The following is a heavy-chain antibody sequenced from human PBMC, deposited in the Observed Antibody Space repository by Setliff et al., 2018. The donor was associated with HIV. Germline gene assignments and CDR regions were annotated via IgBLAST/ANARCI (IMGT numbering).Heavy chain of an antibody. D-gene: IGHD7-27*01. CDR1: GFTFSAHG. J-gene: IGHJ4*02. Sequence: GGSLRLSCIASGFTFSAHGMHWVRQAPGKGLEWVAFINYDVSYEHYADSVKDRVTISRDNSKDTLYLQMNSLRAEDTAVYFCVRDKNWAFDYWGQGVLVTVSS. V-gene: IGHV3-33*08. CDR3: VRDKNWAFDY. CDR2: INYDVSYE.